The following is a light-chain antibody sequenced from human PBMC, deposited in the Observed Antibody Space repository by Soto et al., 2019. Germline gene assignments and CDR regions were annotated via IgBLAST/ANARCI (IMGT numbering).Light chain of an antibody. CDR3: QQYEASPLT. CDR2: AAS. Sequence: DIVLTQSPDSLAVSLGERATINCKSSHNVLYSSDNKNYLTWYQQKPGQTPRLLIYAASTRDTDIPDRFNGSGSGTDFALTISRLEPEDFALYYCQQYEASPLTFGPGTKVHVK. CDR1: HNVLYSSDNKNY. J-gene: IGKJ3*01. V-gene: IGKV4-1*01.